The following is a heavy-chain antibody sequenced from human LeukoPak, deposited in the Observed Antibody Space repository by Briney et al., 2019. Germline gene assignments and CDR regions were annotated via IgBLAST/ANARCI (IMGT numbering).Heavy chain of an antibody. CDR1: GFTFTSSA. D-gene: IGHD5-18*01. CDR3: AATISGTAMVTSPIFDY. Sequence: ASVKVSCKASGFTFTSSAMQWVRQARGQRLEWIGWIVVGSGNTNYAQKFQERVTITRDMSTSTAYMELSSLRSEDTAVYYCAATISGTAMVTSPIFDYWDQGTLVTVSS. J-gene: IGHJ4*02. CDR2: IVVGSGNT. V-gene: IGHV1-58*02.